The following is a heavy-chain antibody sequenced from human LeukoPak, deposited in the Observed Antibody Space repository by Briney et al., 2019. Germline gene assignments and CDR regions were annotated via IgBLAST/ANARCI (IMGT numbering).Heavy chain of an antibody. Sequence: GGSLRLSCTASGFSFSGHWMHWARQLPGKGLVWVSRISPTGSTTSYADSVTGRFIVSRDNAKNSLFLQMNSLRAEDTAVYYCARENDQGFDYWGQGTLVTVSS. D-gene: IGHD3-16*01. V-gene: IGHV3-74*01. CDR3: ARENDQGFDY. CDR1: GFSFSGHW. J-gene: IGHJ4*02. CDR2: ISPTGSTT.